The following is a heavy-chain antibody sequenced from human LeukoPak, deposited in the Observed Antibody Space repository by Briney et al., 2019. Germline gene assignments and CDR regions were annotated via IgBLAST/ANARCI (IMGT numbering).Heavy chain of an antibody. J-gene: IGHJ4*02. CDR3: ASGTRYYYDTTGYYYFTL. CDR2: IYYSGST. CDR1: GGSISSDNYY. D-gene: IGHD3-22*01. Sequence: PSETLSLTCTVSGGSISSDNYYWGWIRQPPGKGLEFIGSIYYSGSTYYNPSLKSRVTISVDTSKNQFSLKLSSVTAADTAVYYCASGTRYYYDTTGYYYFTLWGRGALVTVSS. V-gene: IGHV4-39*07.